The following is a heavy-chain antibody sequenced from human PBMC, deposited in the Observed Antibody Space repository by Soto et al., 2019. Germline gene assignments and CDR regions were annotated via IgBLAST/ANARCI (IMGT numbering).Heavy chain of an antibody. J-gene: IGHJ4*02. CDR2: IFSGDAT. D-gene: IGHD5-18*01. V-gene: IGHV3-53*01. Sequence: EVQLVESGGGLVQPGGSLRLSCTASGFIVTDTYMGWVRRAPGKGLEWVSGIFSGDATYYADSVKGGFTISRDKARNTLYLHMGGLSAEDTAIYSFARGPSVAYIYGHSWGHFDYGGQGILVTVSS. CDR1: GFIVTDTY. CDR3: ARGPSVAYIYGHSWGHFDY.